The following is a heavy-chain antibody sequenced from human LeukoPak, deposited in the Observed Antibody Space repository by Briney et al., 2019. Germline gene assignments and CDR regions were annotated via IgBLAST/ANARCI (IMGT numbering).Heavy chain of an antibody. CDR1: GFTFSYFW. Sequence: GGSLRLSCTASGFTFSYFWMSWVRQAPGKGLEWVAVISYDGSNKYYADSVKGRFTISRDNSKNTLYLQMNSLRAEDTAVYYCAKDRDWYYFDYWGQGTLVTVSS. V-gene: IGHV3-30*18. J-gene: IGHJ4*02. CDR3: AKDRDWYYFDY. CDR2: ISYDGSNK. D-gene: IGHD5-24*01.